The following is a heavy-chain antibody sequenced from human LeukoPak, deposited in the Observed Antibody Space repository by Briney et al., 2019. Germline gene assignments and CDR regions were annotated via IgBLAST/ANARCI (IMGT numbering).Heavy chain of an antibody. D-gene: IGHD2-21*02. Sequence: PRGSLRVSRSASGFTFSDYDVHWVRHPTGKGLEWVSTIGTAGDTYYPVSVKGRFTISRENAKNSLYLQMNSLRAGDTAVYYCARVLYCGGDCFDAFVNWGQRTMVTVSS. J-gene: IGHJ3*02. CDR2: IGTAGDT. CDR1: GFTFSDYD. V-gene: IGHV3-13*04. CDR3: ARVLYCGGDCFDAFVN.